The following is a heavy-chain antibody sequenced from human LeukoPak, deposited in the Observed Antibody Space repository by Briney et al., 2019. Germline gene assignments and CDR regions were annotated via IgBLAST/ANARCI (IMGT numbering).Heavy chain of an antibody. CDR2: INPTGGGT. Sequence: EASVKVSCKSSGYTFIAYYIRWVRQAPGQGLEWVGFINPTGGGTNYPQKFQGRITMTTDTSISAAYMELNRLTSDDTAIYYCARDYSSAWYYDFWGEGTLVTVSS. J-gene: IGHJ4*02. CDR1: GYTFIAYY. D-gene: IGHD6-19*01. V-gene: IGHV1-2*02. CDR3: ARDYSSAWYYDF.